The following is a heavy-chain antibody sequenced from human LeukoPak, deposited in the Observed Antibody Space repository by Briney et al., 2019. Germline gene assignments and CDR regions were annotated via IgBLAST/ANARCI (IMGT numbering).Heavy chain of an antibody. V-gene: IGHV3-53*01. CDR2: IYSGGST. CDR1: GFTVSSNY. Sequence: GGSLRLSCAASGFTVSSNYMSWVRQAPGKGLEWVSVIYSGGSTYYADSVKGRFTISRDNSKNTLYLQMNSLRAEDTAVYYCARGTSYDDSSGYLYYFDYWGQGTLVTVSS. J-gene: IGHJ4*02. D-gene: IGHD3-22*01. CDR3: ARGTSYDDSSGYLYYFDY.